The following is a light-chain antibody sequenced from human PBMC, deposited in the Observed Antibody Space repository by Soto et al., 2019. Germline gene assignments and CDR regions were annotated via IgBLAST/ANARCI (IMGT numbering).Light chain of an antibody. CDR1: QSVLYSSTNKNY. V-gene: IGKV4-1*01. Sequence: DIVMTHSPDSLTVSLGERATITGKSIQSVLYSSTNKNYIAWYQQKPGQPPKLLIYWASSREPGVPDRFSASXSAXXXXXXXXXXQAEDVAAYXXXQYYNIPHTFGQGTKLEIK. CDR2: WAS. CDR3: XQYYNIPHT. J-gene: IGKJ2*01.